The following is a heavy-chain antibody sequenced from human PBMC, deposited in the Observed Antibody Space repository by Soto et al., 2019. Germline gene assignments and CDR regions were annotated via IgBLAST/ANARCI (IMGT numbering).Heavy chain of an antibody. Sequence: PSETLSLTFTVCGGSVSSGGYYWSWIRQHPGKGLEWIGYIYYSGSTYYNPSLKSRVTISVDTSKNQFSLKLSSVTAADTAVYYCASHVNGDYFDYWGQGTLVTVSS. D-gene: IGHD4-17*01. CDR1: GGSVSSGGYY. CDR2: IYYSGST. J-gene: IGHJ4*02. CDR3: ASHVNGDYFDY. V-gene: IGHV4-31*03.